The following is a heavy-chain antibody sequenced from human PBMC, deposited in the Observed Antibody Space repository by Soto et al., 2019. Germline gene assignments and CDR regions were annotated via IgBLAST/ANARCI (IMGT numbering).Heavy chain of an antibody. CDR2: INAGNGNT. CDR1: GYTFTSYA. J-gene: IGHJ4*02. CDR3: ARGGYSSGWYRPYYFDY. D-gene: IGHD6-19*01. V-gene: IGHV1-3*01. Sequence: ASVKVSCKASGYTFTSYAMHWVRQAPGQRLEWMGWINAGNGNTKYSQKFQGRVTITRDTSASTAYMELSSMRSEDTAVYYCARGGYSSGWYRPYYFDYWGQGTLVTVSS.